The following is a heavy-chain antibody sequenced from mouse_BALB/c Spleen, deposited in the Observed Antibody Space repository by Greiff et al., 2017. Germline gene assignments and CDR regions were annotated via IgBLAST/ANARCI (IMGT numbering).Heavy chain of an antibody. Sequence: EVMLVESGGGLVKPGGSLKLSCAASGFTFSSYAMSWVRQSPEKRLEWVATISDGGSYTYYPDSVKGRFTISRDNAKNNLYLQMSSLKSEDTAMYYCARDDYYYGSSYGAMDYWGQGTSVTVSS. J-gene: IGHJ4*01. D-gene: IGHD1-1*01. V-gene: IGHV5-6*03. CDR2: ISDGGSYT. CDR1: GFTFSSYA. CDR3: ARDDYYYGSSYGAMDY.